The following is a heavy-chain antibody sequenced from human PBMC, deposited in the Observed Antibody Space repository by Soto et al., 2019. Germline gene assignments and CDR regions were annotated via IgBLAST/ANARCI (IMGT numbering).Heavy chain of an antibody. CDR1: GYTFTSSG. CDR2: ISAYTGDT. CDR3: ARYYDFWSGPRYYYYGMDV. J-gene: IGHJ6*02. V-gene: IGHV1-18*01. Sequence: ASVKVSCKASGYTFTSSGISWVRQAPGQGLEWMGWISAYTGDTNYAQKFQGRVTMTTDSSTSTAYMELRSLRSDDTAVYYCARYYDFWSGPRYYYYGMDVWGQGTTVTVT. D-gene: IGHD3-3*01.